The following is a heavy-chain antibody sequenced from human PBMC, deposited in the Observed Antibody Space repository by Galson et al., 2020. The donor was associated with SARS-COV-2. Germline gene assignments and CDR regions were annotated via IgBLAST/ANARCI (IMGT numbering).Heavy chain of an antibody. D-gene: IGHD4-17*01. CDR1: GGSISSGDYY. CDR3: ARAGTVTLGDWFDP. Sequence: ETSETLSLTCTVSGGSISSGDYYWSWIRQPPGKGLEWIGYIYYSGSTYYNPSLKSRVTISVDTSKNQFSLKLGSVTAADTAVYYCARAGTVTLGDWFDPWGQGTLVTVSS. CDR2: IYYSGST. J-gene: IGHJ5*02. V-gene: IGHV4-30-4*01.